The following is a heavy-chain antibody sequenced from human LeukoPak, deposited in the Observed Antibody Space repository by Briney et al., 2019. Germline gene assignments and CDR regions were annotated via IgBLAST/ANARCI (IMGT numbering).Heavy chain of an antibody. CDR2: INAGSGNT. CDR1: GYTFTSYA. Sequence: ASVKVSCKASGYTFTSYAIHWVRQAPGQRLEWMGWINAGSGNTRYSQKFQGRVTITRDTSASTAYMELSSLRSEDTAVYYCARVVSPYCGGDCSVYFQHWGQGTLVTVSS. CDR3: ARVVSPYCGGDCSVYFQH. D-gene: IGHD2-21*02. J-gene: IGHJ1*01. V-gene: IGHV1-3*01.